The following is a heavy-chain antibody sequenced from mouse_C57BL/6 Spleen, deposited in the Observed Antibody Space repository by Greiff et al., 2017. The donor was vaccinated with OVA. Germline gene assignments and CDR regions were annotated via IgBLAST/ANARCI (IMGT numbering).Heavy chain of an antibody. V-gene: IGHV14-2*01. CDR2: IDPEDGET. CDR3: SREVYYGSRYDFYY. Sequence: EVQLVASGAELVKPGASVKLSCTASGFNIKDYYMHWVKQRTEQGLEWIGRIDPEDGETKYDPQFQGQATITADTSSNPAYLPLSSLTADDTAGDYCSREVYYGSRYDFYYWGQGTTLTVSS. J-gene: IGHJ2*01. D-gene: IGHD1-1*01. CDR1: GFNIKDYY.